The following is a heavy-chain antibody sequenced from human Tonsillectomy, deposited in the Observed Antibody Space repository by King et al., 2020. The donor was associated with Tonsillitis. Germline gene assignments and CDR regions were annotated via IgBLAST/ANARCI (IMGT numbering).Heavy chain of an antibody. V-gene: IGHV5-51*01. Sequence: VQLVESGAEVKKPGESLKISCKGSGYSFTSYWIGWVRQMPGKGLDWRGIIYPGDSDTRYSPSFQGQVTISVDKSISTAYLQWSSLKASDTAMYYCARHEIAVAGIVDYWGRGTLVTVSS. CDR2: IYPGDSDT. J-gene: IGHJ4*02. CDR3: ARHEIAVAGIVDY. D-gene: IGHD6-19*01. CDR1: GYSFTSYW.